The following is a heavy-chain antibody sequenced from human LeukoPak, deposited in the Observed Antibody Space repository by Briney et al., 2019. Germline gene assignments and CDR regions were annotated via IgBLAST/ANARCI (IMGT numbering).Heavy chain of an antibody. CDR2: ISVSDDST. V-gene: IGHV3-23*01. CDR3: AKDRFCSSTNCPYDQ. CDR1: GFTSSDYT. D-gene: IGHD2-2*01. J-gene: IGHJ5*02. Sequence: PGGSLRLSCAASGFTSSDYTMNWVRQAPGKGLEWVSGISVSDDSTYYADSVKGRFTMSRDNSNNMLYLQMNGLRAEDTAVYYCAKDRFCSSTNCPYDQWGQGTLVTVSS.